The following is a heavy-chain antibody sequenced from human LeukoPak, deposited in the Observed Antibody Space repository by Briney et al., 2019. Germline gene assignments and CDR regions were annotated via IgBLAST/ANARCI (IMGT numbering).Heavy chain of an antibody. CDR1: GLTFSSDW. V-gene: IGHV3-74*01. CDR3: AREDCTIGAVCSSLLDH. D-gene: IGHD2-8*01. Sequence: LPGGSLRLSCAASGLTFSSDWMHWVRQVPGKGLVWASRINSDASTINYADSVKGRFTISRDNAKNTLYLQMNNLRAEDTAVYYCAREDCTIGAVCSSLLDHWGRGTLVTVSS. J-gene: IGHJ4*02. CDR2: INSDASTI.